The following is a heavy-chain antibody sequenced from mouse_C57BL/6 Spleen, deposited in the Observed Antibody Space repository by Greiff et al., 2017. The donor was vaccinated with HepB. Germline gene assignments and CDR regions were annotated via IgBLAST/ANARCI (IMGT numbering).Heavy chain of an antibody. V-gene: IGHV1-50*01. CDR1: GYTFTSYW. CDR2: IDPSDSYT. Sequence: QVQLKQPGAELVKPGASVKLSCKASGYTFTSYWMQWVKQRPGQGLEWIGEIDPSDSYTNYNQKFKGKATLTVDTSSSTAYMQLSSLTSEDSAVYYCARPDYDGSSYRYFDYWGQGTTLTVAS. CDR3: ARPDYDGSSYRYFDY. J-gene: IGHJ2*01. D-gene: IGHD1-1*01.